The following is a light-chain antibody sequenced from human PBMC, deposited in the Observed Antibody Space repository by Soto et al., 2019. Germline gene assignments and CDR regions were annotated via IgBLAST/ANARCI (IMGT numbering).Light chain of an antibody. CDR1: QSVYSY. V-gene: IGKV3-11*01. CDR2: DAS. CDR3: QQRTNWPPTWT. Sequence: EIVLTQSPATLSLSPGETGTLSCRASQSVYSYLAWYQHKPGQAPRLLIYDASKRATGIPARFSGSGSGTDFTLTISSLEPEDFAVHYCQQRTNWPPTWTFGQGTKVEIK. J-gene: IGKJ1*01.